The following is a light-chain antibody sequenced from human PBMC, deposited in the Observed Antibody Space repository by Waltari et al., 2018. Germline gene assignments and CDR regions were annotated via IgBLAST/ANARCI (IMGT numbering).Light chain of an antibody. J-gene: IGKJ3*01. CDR1: QYVSTY. V-gene: IGKV3-11*01. CDR2: DAS. Sequence: EIVLTQSPATLSLSPGERATLSCRASQYVSTYLAWYQQKPGQAPRLLIYDASNRATGIPARFGGSGSGTDFTLTISSLEPEDFAVYYCQQRFALFTFGPGTKVDIK. CDR3: QQRFALFT.